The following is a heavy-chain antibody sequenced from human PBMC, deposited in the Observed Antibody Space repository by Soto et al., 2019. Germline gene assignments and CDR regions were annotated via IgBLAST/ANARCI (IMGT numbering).Heavy chain of an antibody. Sequence: SGPTLVNPTQTLTLTCTFSGFALSNSGVGVGWIRQPPGKALEWLALIYWNDDKRYSPSLKSRLTITKDTSKNQVALTMTNMDPVDTASYYSAHRYEFWSCLIYWGQGNLGTVSS. J-gene: IGHJ4*02. V-gene: IGHV2-5*01. D-gene: IGHD3-3*01. CDR1: GFALSNSGVG. CDR3: AHRYEFWSCLIY. CDR2: IYWNDDK.